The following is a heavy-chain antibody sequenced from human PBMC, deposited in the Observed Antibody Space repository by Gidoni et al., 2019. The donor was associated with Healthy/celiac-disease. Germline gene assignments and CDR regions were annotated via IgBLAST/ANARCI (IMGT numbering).Heavy chain of an antibody. J-gene: IGHJ6*02. CDR2: IIPIFGTA. CDR3: ARGRNYDFWSGYYYSLTYYYYGMDV. Sequence: QVQLVQSGAEVKKPGSSVKVSCKASGGTFSSSAIRWVRQAPGQGLEWMGGIIPIFGTANYAQKFQGRVTITADESTSTAYMELSSLRSEDTAVYYCARGRNYDFWSGYYYSLTYYYYGMDVWGQGTTVTVSS. D-gene: IGHD3-3*01. V-gene: IGHV1-69*01. CDR1: GGTFSSSA.